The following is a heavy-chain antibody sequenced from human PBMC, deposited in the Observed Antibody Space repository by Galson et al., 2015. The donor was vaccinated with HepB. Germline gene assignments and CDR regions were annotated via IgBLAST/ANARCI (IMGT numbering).Heavy chain of an antibody. Sequence: PALVKPTQTLTLTCTFSGFSLSTSGMCVSWIRQPPGKALEWLARIDWDDDKYYSTSLKTRLTISKDTSKNQVVLTMTNMDPVDTATYYCARINIAAAGNDAFDIWVQGTMVTVTS. D-gene: IGHD6-13*01. V-gene: IGHV2-70*11. CDR2: IDWDDDK. CDR3: ARINIAAAGNDAFDI. CDR1: GFSLSTSGMC. J-gene: IGHJ3*02.